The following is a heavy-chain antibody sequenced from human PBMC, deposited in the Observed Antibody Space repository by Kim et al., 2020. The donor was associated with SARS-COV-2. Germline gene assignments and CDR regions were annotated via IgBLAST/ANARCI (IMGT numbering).Heavy chain of an antibody. Sequence: DAVKGRFTISRDNSKNTLYLQMNSLRAEDTAVYYCAKDPPGLAARYWFDPWGQGTLVTVSS. D-gene: IGHD6-6*01. CDR3: AKDPPGLAARYWFDP. J-gene: IGHJ5*02. V-gene: IGHV3-23*01.